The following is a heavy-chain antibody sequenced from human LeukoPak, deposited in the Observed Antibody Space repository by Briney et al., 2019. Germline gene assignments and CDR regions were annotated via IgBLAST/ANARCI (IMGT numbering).Heavy chain of an antibody. CDR2: INHSGST. J-gene: IGHJ4*02. V-gene: IGHV4-34*01. CDR1: GGSFSGYY. Sequence: KSSETLSLTCAVYGGSFSGYYWSWIRQPPGKGLEWIGEINHSGSTNYNPSLKSRVTISVDTSKNQFSLKLSSVTAVDTAVYYCARSGRNSLRYWGQGTLVTVSS. CDR3: ARSGRNSLRY. D-gene: IGHD4-23*01.